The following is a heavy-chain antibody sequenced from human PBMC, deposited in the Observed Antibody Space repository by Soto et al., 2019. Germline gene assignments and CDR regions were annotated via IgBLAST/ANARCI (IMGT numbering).Heavy chain of an antibody. J-gene: IGHJ4*02. CDR1: GYTFTYRY. Sequence: GASVKVSCKASGYTFTYRYLHWVRQAPGQALEWMGWITPFNGNTNYAQKFQDRVTITRDRSMSTAYMELSSLRSEDTAMYYCVVGSTSCYGCYFDYWGQGTLVTVS. CDR3: VVGSTSCYGCYFDY. V-gene: IGHV1-45*02. D-gene: IGHD2-2*01. CDR2: ITPFNGNT.